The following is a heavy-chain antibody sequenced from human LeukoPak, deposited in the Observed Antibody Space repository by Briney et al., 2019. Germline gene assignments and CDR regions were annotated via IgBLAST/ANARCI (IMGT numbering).Heavy chain of an antibody. Sequence: GGSLRLSCAASGFTFSSYSMNWVRQAPGKGVEWVSSISSSSYIYYADSVKGRFTISRDNAKNSLYLQMNSLRAEDTAVYYCARDGGYRAIDYWGQGTLVTVSS. D-gene: IGHD5-12*01. CDR3: ARDGGYRAIDY. V-gene: IGHV3-21*01. J-gene: IGHJ4*02. CDR1: GFTFSSYS. CDR2: ISSSSYI.